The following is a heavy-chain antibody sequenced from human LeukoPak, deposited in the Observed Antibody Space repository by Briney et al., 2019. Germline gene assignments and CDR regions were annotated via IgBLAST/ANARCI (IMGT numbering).Heavy chain of an antibody. V-gene: IGHV3-23*01. CDR1: GFSFSSWW. J-gene: IGHJ4*02. Sequence: GGSLRLSCAASGFSFSSWWMSWVRQAPGKGLEWVSAISGSGGSTYYADSVKGRFTISRDNSKNTLYLQMNGLRAEDTAVYYCASHPRGIVNIGDYWGQGTLVTVSS. D-gene: IGHD3-22*01. CDR2: ISGSGGST. CDR3: ASHPRGIVNIGDY.